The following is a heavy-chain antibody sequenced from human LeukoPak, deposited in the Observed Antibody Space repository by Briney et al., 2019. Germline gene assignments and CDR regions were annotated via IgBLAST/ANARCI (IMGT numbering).Heavy chain of an antibody. CDR3: ARDAALGYCSGGSCGYFDY. V-gene: IGHV4-30-4*01. J-gene: IGHJ4*02. CDR1: GGSISSGDYY. CDR2: IYYSGST. D-gene: IGHD2-15*01. Sequence: PSETLSLTCTVSGGSISSGDYYWSWIRQPPGKGLEWIRYIYYSGSTYYNPSLKSRVTISVDTSKNQFSLKLSSVTAADTAVYYCARDAALGYCSGGSCGYFDYWGQGTLVTVSS.